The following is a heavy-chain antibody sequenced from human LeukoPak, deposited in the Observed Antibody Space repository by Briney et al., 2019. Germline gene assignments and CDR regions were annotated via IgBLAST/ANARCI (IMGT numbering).Heavy chain of an antibody. V-gene: IGHV3-48*04. CDR1: EFTFSRYS. CDR2: ISSSSSTI. Sequence: GGSLRLSCVASEFTFSRYSMNWVRQAPGKGLEWVSYISSSSSTIYYADSVKGRFTISRDNATNSLYLQMNSLRAEDTAVYYCAKDRSGSYSQGLDYWGQGTLVTVSS. J-gene: IGHJ4*02. D-gene: IGHD1-26*01. CDR3: AKDRSGSYSQGLDY.